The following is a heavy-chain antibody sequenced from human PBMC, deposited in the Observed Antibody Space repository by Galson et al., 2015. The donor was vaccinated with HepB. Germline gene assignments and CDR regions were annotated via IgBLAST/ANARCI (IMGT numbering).Heavy chain of an antibody. J-gene: IGHJ4*02. V-gene: IGHV3-20*04. D-gene: IGHD3-9*01. CDR2: INWNGGST. CDR3: ASTLRYFDWPLDY. CDR1: GFTFDDYG. Sequence: SLRLSCAASGFTFDDYGMSWVSQAPGKGLEWVSGINWNGGSTGYADSVKGRFTISRDNAKNSLYLQMNSLRAEDTALYYCASTLRYFDWPLDYWGQGTLVTVSS.